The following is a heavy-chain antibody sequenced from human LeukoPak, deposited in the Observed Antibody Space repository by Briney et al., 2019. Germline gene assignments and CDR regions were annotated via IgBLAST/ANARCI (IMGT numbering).Heavy chain of an antibody. CDR3: ARKGAATIADY. V-gene: IGHV4-4*02. CDR1: GGFISSGNW. D-gene: IGHD4-11*01. J-gene: IGHJ4*02. CDR2: IHHSVGT. Sequence: SETLSLTCAVSGGFISSGNWWGWFRQPPGKGLEWIGEIHHSVGTNYNPSLKSRVAISMDKSENQFSLDVTSVTAADTAMYYCARKGAATIADYWGRGTLVTVSS.